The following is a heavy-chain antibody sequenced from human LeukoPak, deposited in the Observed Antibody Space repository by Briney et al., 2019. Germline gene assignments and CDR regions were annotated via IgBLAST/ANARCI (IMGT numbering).Heavy chain of an antibody. Sequence: GGSLRLSCAASGFTFSDYYMSWIRQAPGKGLEWVGRIKSKTDGGTTDYAAPVKGRFTISRDDSKNTLYLQMNSLKTEDTAVYYCTRQDYGMDVWGQGTTVTVSS. CDR3: TRQDYGMDV. CDR2: IKSKTDGGTT. V-gene: IGHV3-15*01. J-gene: IGHJ6*02. CDR1: GFTFSDYY.